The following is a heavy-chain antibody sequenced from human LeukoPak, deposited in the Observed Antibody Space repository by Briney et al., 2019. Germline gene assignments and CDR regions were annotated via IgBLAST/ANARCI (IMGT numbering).Heavy chain of an antibody. CDR3: ARDRYRIYGFSYYYYGMDV. Sequence: GGSLRLSCASSVFTFSSYALYWVRQAPGKGLEWVAVISYDGSEKYYADSVKGRFTISRDNSKSTLYLQMNSLRAEDTAVYYCARDRYRIYGFSYYYYGMDVWGRGTTVTVSS. CDR1: VFTFSSYA. J-gene: IGHJ6*02. D-gene: IGHD3-10*01. CDR2: ISYDGSEK. V-gene: IGHV3-30-3*01.